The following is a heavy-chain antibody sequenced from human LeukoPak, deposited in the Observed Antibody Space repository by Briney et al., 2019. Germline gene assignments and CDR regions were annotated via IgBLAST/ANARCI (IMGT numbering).Heavy chain of an antibody. CDR3: ARLRSQLWAHGVFDI. V-gene: IGHV4-39*01. D-gene: IGHD5-18*01. J-gene: IGHJ3*02. CDR2: MYYSGST. CDR1: GGSISSSSYY. Sequence: SETLSLTCTVSGGSISSSSYYWGWIRQPPGNGLEWIGSMYYSGSTYYNPSLKSRVTISVDTSKNQFSLKLSSVTAADTAVYYCARLRSQLWAHGVFDIWGQGTMVTVSS.